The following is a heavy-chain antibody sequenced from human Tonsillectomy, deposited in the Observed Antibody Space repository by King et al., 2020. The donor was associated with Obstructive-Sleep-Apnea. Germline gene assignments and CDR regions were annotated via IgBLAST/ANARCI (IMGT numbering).Heavy chain of an antibody. V-gene: IGHV3-7*01. CDR1: GVTFSNYW. J-gene: IGHJ3*02. CDR3: ARDISHCSEIYCYDVFDI. Sequence: VQLVESGGGLVRPGGSLRLSWAAPGVTFSNYWMRWFRRAPGKWLEWVAIIKGDGSNKHLVDPWEGRFTISRDNAQNSLYLQMDSLRAADTAVYYCARDISHCSEIYCYDVFDIWGRGTVVTVSS. CDR2: IKGDGSNK. D-gene: IGHD3-10*02.